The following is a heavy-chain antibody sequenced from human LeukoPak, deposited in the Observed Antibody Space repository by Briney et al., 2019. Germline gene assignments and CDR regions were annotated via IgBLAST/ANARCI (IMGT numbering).Heavy chain of an antibody. Sequence: KPSETLSLTCAVYGGSFSGYYWSWIRQPPGKGLEWIGEINHSGSTNYNPSLKSRVTISVDTSKNQFSLKLSSVTAADTAVYYCARRRPGYCSSTSCYAGGQNAFDIWGQGTMVTVSS. D-gene: IGHD2-2*01. J-gene: IGHJ3*02. CDR1: GGSFSGYY. V-gene: IGHV4-34*01. CDR2: INHSGST. CDR3: ARRRPGYCSSTSCYAGGQNAFDI.